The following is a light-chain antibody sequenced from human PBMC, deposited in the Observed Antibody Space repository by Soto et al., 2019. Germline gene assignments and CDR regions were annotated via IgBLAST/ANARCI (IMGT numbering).Light chain of an antibody. CDR1: QSVTSDY. Sequence: EIVLTQSLGTLSLSPGERATLSCRAIQSVTSDYLAWYQQKPGQAPRLLIHGASSRATGIPDRFSGSGSGTDFTLTISRLEPEDFAVYYCQQRSNWPPITFGQGTR. CDR3: QQRSNWPPIT. CDR2: GAS. V-gene: IGKV3D-20*02. J-gene: IGKJ5*01.